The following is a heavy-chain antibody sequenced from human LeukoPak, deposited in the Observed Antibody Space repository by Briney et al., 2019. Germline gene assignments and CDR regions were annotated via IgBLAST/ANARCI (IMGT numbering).Heavy chain of an antibody. CDR1: GFTFTNAW. Sequence: AGGSLRLSCVASGFTFTNAWMSWVRQAPGKGLEWVGRIKRKSDGGTTDYAAPVKGRFTISRDDSKNTLYLQMNSLKTEDTAVYYCTSGAMLVSWGQGTLVTVSS. J-gene: IGHJ5*02. CDR3: TSGAMLVS. CDR2: IKRKSDGGTT. D-gene: IGHD3-22*01. V-gene: IGHV3-15*01.